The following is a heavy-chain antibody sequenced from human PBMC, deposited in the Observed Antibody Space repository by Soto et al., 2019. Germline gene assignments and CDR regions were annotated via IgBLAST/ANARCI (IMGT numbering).Heavy chain of an antibody. CDR2: ISYDGSNK. V-gene: IGHV3-30-3*01. Sequence: QVQLVESGGGVVQPGRSLRLSCAASGFTFSSYAMHWVRQAPGKGLEWVAVISYDGSNKYYADSVKGRFTISRDNSKNTLYLQMNSLRAEDTAVYYCARGLTVVPAAIVRARDHYFDYWGQGTLVTVSS. CDR1: GFTFSSYA. D-gene: IGHD2-2*01. J-gene: IGHJ4*02. CDR3: ARGLTVVPAAIVRARDHYFDY.